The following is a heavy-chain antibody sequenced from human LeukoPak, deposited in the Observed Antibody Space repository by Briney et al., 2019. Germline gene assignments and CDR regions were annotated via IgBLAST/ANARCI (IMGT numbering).Heavy chain of an antibody. CDR1: GGTFSSYA. V-gene: IGHV1-69*05. CDR3: ARGPLFPSTIASPGWYFDL. CDR2: IIPIFGTP. J-gene: IGHJ2*01. D-gene: IGHD1-26*01. Sequence: ASVKVSCKASGGTFSSYAISWVRQAPGQGLEWMGGIIPIFGTPNYAQKFQGRVTISTDESTSTAYMELNSLRSEDTAVYYCARGPLFPSTIASPGWYFDLWGRGTVVTVSS.